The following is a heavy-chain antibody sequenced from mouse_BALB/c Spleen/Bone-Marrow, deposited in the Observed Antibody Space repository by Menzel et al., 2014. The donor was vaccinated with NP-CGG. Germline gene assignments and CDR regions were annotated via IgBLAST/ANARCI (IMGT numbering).Heavy chain of an antibody. V-gene: IGHV1-18*01. CDR2: INPINGGT. CDR1: GYTFTEYT. D-gene: IGHD2-2*01. Sequence: EVQLQQSGPEVVKPGASVKISCKPSGYTFTEYTMHWVKQSHGKSLEWIGGINPINGGTTYNQKFKGKATLTVDKSSSTAYMELRSLTSEDSAVYYCARSYGYERSWFAYWGQGTLVTVSA. CDR3: ARSYGYERSWFAY. J-gene: IGHJ3*01.